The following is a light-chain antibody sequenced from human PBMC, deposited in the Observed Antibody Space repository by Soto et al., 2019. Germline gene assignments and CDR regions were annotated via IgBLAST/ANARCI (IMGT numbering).Light chain of an antibody. V-gene: IGKV1-12*01. CDR1: QDIRSW. CDR2: AAS. CDR3: QQANSFPLT. Sequence: IHLPQSPSSVSASVGDRVTITCRASQDIRSWLAWYQQKPGKAPNLLIYAASSLQSGVPSRFSGSGSGTDFTLTISSLQPEDFATYYCQQANSFPLTFGGGTKVDI. J-gene: IGKJ4*01.